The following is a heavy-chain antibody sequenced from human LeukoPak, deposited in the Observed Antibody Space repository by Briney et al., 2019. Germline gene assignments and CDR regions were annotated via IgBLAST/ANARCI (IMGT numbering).Heavy chain of an antibody. CDR2: TRFDGSNK. V-gene: IGHV3-30*02. J-gene: IGHJ4*02. Sequence: GGSLRLSCAASGFTFSSYGMHWVRQAPGKGLEWVAFTRFDGSNKYYADSVQGRFTISRDNSKSTLYLQMNSLRTEDTAVYYCAKSVSGYSNSWYCADYWGQGTLVTVSS. CDR3: AKSVSGYSNSWYCADY. CDR1: GFTFSSYG. D-gene: IGHD6-13*01.